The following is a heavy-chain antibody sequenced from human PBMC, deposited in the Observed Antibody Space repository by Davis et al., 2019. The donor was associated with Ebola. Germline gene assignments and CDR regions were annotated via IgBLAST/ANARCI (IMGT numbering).Heavy chain of an antibody. V-gene: IGHV4-34*01. CDR2: INHSGST. CDR3: ARGVYGNYGMDV. J-gene: IGHJ6*02. D-gene: IGHD5/OR15-5a*01. Sequence: MPGGSLRLSCAVYGGSFSGYYWSWIRQPPGKGLEWIGEINHSGSTNYNPSLKSRVTISVDTSKNQFSLKLGSVTAADTAVYYCARGVYGNYGMDVWGQGTTVTVSS. CDR1: GGSFSGYY.